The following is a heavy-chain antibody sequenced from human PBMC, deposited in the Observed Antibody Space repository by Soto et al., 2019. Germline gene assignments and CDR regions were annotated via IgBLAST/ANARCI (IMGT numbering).Heavy chain of an antibody. CDR1: GGSISSYY. CDR3: ARVGNYYYCSCYYNSGYAFYF. Sequence: SETLSLTCTVSGGSISSYYWSWIRQPPGKGLEWIGYIYYSGSTNYNPSLKSRVTISVDTSKNQFSLKLSSVTAADTAVYYCARVGNYYYCSCYYNSGYAFYFWGQGTMVPVSS. V-gene: IGHV4-59*01. J-gene: IGHJ3*01. D-gene: IGHD3-22*01. CDR2: IYYSGST.